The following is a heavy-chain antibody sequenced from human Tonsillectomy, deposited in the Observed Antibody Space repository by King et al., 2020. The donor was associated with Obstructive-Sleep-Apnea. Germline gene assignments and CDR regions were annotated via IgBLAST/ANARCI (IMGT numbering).Heavy chain of an antibody. CDR3: AREHPDTSNGRWYRGDAFDI. J-gene: IGHJ3*02. Sequence: VQLVESGGGLVQPGGSLRLSCVASGLTVSSNYMSWVRQAPGKGLEWVSVIYSGCSTYYSDSVTGRFTVSRHNSKNTLYLQMNSPRVEDTAVYYCAREHPDTSNGRWYRGDAFDIWGQGTMVTVSS. D-gene: IGHD6-13*01. CDR2: IYSGCST. V-gene: IGHV3-53*04. CDR1: GLTVSSNY.